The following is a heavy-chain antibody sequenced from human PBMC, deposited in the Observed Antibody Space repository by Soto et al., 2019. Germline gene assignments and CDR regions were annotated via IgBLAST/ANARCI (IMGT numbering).Heavy chain of an antibody. J-gene: IGHJ5*02. CDR1: GFSFSSYG. CDR2: ISGGGDST. D-gene: IGHD4-17*01. CDR3: ARGQDDYGDSDVWFDP. V-gene: IGHV3-23*01. Sequence: EEQLLESGGGLVQPGGSLRLSCAASGFSFSSYGMSWVRQAPGKGLEWVSGISGGGDSTYYADSVKGRFTISRDKSKHTLYLQMNSLRAEDTAVYYCARGQDDYGDSDVWFDPWGQGTLVSVSS.